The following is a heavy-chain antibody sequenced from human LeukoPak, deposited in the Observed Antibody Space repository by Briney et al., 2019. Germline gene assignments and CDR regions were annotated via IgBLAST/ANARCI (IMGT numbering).Heavy chain of an antibody. CDR3: ALNPVVAAREPEFGAFDI. J-gene: IGHJ3*02. V-gene: IGHV3-23*01. CDR2: ISGSGGST. Sequence: PGGSLRLSCAASGFTFSSYAMSWVRQAPGKGLEWVSAISGSGGSTYYADSVKGRFTISRDNSKNTLYLQMNSLRAEDTAVYYCALNPVVAAREPEFGAFDIWGQGTMVTVSS. CDR1: GFTFSSYA. D-gene: IGHD2-15*01.